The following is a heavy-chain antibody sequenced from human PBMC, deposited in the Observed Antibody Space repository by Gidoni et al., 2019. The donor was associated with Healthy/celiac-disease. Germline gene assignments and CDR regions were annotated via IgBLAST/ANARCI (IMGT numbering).Heavy chain of an antibody. CDR1: GGSISSGGYY. CDR3: AHSSSWYADYYYYGMDV. J-gene: IGHJ6*02. CDR2: IYYSGST. V-gene: IGHV4-31*03. D-gene: IGHD6-13*01. Sequence: QVQLQESGPGLVKPSQTLSLTCTVSGGSISSGGYYWSWIRQHPGKGLEWIGYIYYSGSTYYNPSLKSRVTISVDTFKNQFSLKLSSVTAADTAVYYCAHSSSWYADYYYYGMDVWGQGTTVTVSS.